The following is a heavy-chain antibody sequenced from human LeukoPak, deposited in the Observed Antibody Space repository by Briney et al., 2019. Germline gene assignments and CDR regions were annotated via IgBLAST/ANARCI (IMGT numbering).Heavy chain of an antibody. CDR3: ARVRSVNYDFDY. CDR2: ISSSGSTI. V-gene: IGHV3-11*01. D-gene: IGHD3-16*01. Sequence: PGGFLRLSCAASGFTFSDYYMSWIRQAPGKGLEWVSYISSSGSTIYYADSVKGRFTISRDNAKNSLYLQMNSLRAEDTAVYYCARVRSVNYDFDYWGQGTLVTVSS. CDR1: GFTFSDYY. J-gene: IGHJ4*02.